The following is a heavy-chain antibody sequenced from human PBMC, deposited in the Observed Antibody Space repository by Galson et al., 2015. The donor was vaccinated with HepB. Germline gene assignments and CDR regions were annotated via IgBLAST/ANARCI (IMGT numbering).Heavy chain of an antibody. Sequence: SLRLSCAASGFTFSSYWMHWVRQAPGKGLVWVTRINSDGSSTSYADSVKGRFTISRDNAKNTLYLQMNSLRAEDTAVYYCARNAYPGIAAAGTTPWGQGTLVTVSS. CDR2: INSDGSST. CDR1: GFTFSSYW. CDR3: ARNAYPGIAAAGTTP. V-gene: IGHV3-74*01. D-gene: IGHD6-13*01. J-gene: IGHJ5*02.